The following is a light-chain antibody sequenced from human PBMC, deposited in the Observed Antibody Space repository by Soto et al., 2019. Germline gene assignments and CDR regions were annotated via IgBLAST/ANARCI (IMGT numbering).Light chain of an antibody. Sequence: EIVMTQSPATLSVSPGERSTLSCRASQIVSSKLAWYKQKPGQAPRLLIYGASTRATVIPARFSGSGSGTKFTLTISSLQSDDIAVYFCQQYNNWPLFGPGTKVDIK. CDR1: QIVSSK. V-gene: IGKV3-15*01. CDR2: GAS. J-gene: IGKJ3*01. CDR3: QQYNNWPL.